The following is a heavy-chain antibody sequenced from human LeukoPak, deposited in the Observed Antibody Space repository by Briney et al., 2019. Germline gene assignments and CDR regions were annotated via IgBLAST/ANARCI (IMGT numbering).Heavy chain of an antibody. J-gene: IGHJ4*02. V-gene: IGHV1-18*01. CDR3: ARDDAGSSQYYYDSSGYLTH. CDR1: GYTFTNYG. CDR2: ISAYNGNT. Sequence: ASVKVSCKTSGYTFTNYGISWVRQAPGQGLEWMGWISAYNGNTNYTQNLQGRVTMTTDTSTSTAYMELRSLRSDDTAVYYCARDDAGSSQYYYDSSGYLTHWGQGTLVTVSS. D-gene: IGHD3-22*01.